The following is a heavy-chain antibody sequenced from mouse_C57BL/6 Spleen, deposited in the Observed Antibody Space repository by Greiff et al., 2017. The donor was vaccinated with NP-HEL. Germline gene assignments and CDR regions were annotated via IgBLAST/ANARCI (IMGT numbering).Heavy chain of an antibody. CDR3: AREAYYGSLYYYAMDY. Sequence: QVQLQQPGTELVKPGASVKLSCKASGYTFTSYWMHWVKQRPGQGLEWIGNINPSNGGTNYNEKFKSKATMTVDKSSSTAYRQLSSLTSDDSAFYYCAREAYYGSLYYYAMDYWGQGTSVTVSS. CDR1: GYTFTSYW. J-gene: IGHJ4*01. V-gene: IGHV1-53*01. CDR2: INPSNGGT. D-gene: IGHD1-1*01.